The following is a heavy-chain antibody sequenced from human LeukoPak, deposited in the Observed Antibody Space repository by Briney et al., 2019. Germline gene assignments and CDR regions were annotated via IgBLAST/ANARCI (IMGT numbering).Heavy chain of an antibody. Sequence: PGGSLRLPCAASGFTFSSYWMSWVRQAPGKGLEWVANIKQDGSEKYYVDSVKGRFTISRDNAKNSLYLQMNSLRAEDTAVYYCARVGYYDSSGYYFLHYYYYMDVWGKGTTVTVSS. CDR1: GFTFSSYW. J-gene: IGHJ6*03. V-gene: IGHV3-7*01. CDR2: IKQDGSEK. CDR3: ARVGYYDSSGYYFLHYYYYMDV. D-gene: IGHD3-22*01.